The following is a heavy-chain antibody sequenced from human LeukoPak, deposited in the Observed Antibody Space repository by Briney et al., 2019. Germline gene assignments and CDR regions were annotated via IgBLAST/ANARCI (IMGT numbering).Heavy chain of an antibody. Sequence: GGSLRLSCAATGFTFSTYAMNWVRQAPGKGLEWVSGIPAITGDKFYAGSVKGRFTISRDNSENTLYLQMDSLRADDTAVYYCARGYSAGSHNELEHWGQGTLVTVSS. CDR2: IPAITGDK. D-gene: IGHD3-10*01. J-gene: IGHJ1*01. V-gene: IGHV3-23*01. CDR3: ARGYSAGSHNELEH. CDR1: GFTFSTYA.